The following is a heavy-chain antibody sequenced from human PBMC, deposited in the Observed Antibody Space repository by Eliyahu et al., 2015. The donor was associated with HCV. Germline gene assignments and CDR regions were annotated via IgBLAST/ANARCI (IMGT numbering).Heavy chain of an antibody. J-gene: IGHJ4*02. D-gene: IGHD1-26*01. CDR2: IYHSGST. CDR1: GYSISSGYY. V-gene: IGHV4-38-2*02. Sequence: QVQLQESGPGLVKPSETLSLTCAVSGYSISSGYYWGWIRQPPGKGLEWIGSIYHSGSTYYNPSLXSRVTISVDTSKNHFSLKLSSVTAADTAVYYCARDRSVGFDYWGQGTLVTVSS. CDR3: ARDRSVGFDY.